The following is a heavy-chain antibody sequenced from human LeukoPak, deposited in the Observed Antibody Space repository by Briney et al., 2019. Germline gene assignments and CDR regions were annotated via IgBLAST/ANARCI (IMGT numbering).Heavy chain of an antibody. D-gene: IGHD6-19*01. V-gene: IGHV1-69*05. CDR3: ARSIAVAGTPPDY. CDR1: GYTFTGYY. J-gene: IGHJ4*02. Sequence: SVKVSCKASGYTFTGYYMNWVRQAPGQGLEWMGGIIPIFGTANYAQKFQGRVTITTDESTSTAYMELSSLRSEDTAVYYCARSIAVAGTPPDYWGQGTLVTVSS. CDR2: IIPIFGTA.